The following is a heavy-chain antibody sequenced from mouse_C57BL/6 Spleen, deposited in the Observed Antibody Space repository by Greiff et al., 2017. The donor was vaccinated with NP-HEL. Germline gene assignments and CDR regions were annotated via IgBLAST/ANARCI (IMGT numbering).Heavy chain of an antibody. CDR2: INPSSGYT. J-gene: IGHJ3*01. CDR1: GYTFTSYW. Sequence: QVQLQQSGAELAKPGASVKLSCKASGYTFTSYWMHWVKQRPGQGLEWIGYINPSSGYTKYNQKFKDKATLTADTSSSTAYMQLSSLTYEDSAVYYCARNYGSSEGFAYWGQGTLVTVSA. D-gene: IGHD1-1*01. CDR3: ARNYGSSEGFAY. V-gene: IGHV1-7*01.